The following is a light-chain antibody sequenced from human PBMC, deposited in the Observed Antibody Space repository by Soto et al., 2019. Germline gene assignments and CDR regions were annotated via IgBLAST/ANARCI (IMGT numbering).Light chain of an antibody. CDR3: QQRSNWPHP. V-gene: IGKV3D-15*01. CDR2: GAS. J-gene: IGKJ5*01. Sequence: EIVMTQSPVTLSVSPGERATLSCRASQSISTKLAWYQQNPGQAPRLLIYGASTRATGIPARFRGSGSGTDFTLSITSLEPEDIAVYYCQQRSNWPHPFGQGTRLEIK. CDR1: QSISTK.